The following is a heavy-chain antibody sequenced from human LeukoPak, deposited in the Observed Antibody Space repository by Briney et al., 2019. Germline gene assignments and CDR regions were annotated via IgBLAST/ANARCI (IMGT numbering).Heavy chain of an antibody. CDR2: IYYSGST. J-gene: IGHJ4*02. D-gene: IGHD6-13*01. V-gene: IGHV4-59*08. CDR1: GGSISSYY. Sequence: PSETLSLTCTVSGGSISSYYWSWIRQPPGKGLEWIGYIYYSGSTNYNPSLKSRVTISVDTSKNQFSLKLSSVTAADTAVYYCASYQAAAGFDYWGQGTLVTVSS. CDR3: ASYQAAAGFDY.